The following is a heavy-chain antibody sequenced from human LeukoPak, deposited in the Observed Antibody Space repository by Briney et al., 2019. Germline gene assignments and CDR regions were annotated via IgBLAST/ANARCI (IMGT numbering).Heavy chain of an antibody. V-gene: IGHV4-39*01. D-gene: IGHD6-19*01. CDR2: IYYSGST. CDR1: GVSISSSSYY. CDR3: ATSSGWSYYFDY. Sequence: SETLSLTCTVSGVSISSSSYYWGWIRQPPGKGLEWIGSIYYSGSTYYNPSLKSRVTISVDTSKNQFSLKLSSVTAADAAVYYCATSSGWSYYFDYWGQGTQVTVSS. J-gene: IGHJ4*02.